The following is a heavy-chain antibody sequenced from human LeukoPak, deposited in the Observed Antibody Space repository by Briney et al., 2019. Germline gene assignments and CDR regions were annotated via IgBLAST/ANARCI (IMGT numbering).Heavy chain of an antibody. Sequence: WGSLRLSCAASGFPFSNHWMHWGRQVPGEGLVGGSRIDGNGNNKNYADSVKGRFSISRDNAKSTLYLQMNSLRAEDTAVYYCARGPGSSGGAYVGDYWGHGTLVTVSS. CDR3: ARGPGSSGGAYVGDY. CDR2: IDGNGNNK. V-gene: IGHV3-74*01. CDR1: GFPFSNHW. D-gene: IGHD3-22*01. J-gene: IGHJ4*01.